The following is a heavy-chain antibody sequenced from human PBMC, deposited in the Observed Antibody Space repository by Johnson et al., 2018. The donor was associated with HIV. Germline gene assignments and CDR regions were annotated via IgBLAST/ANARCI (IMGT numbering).Heavy chain of an antibody. CDR2: IKQDGSEK. V-gene: IGHV3-7*01. CDR3: AREKQWLVRGLLGLRWAM. CDR1: GFTFSDYY. D-gene: IGHD6-19*01. Sequence: VQLVESGGGVVQPGESLGLSCAASGFTFSDYYMSWIRQAPGKGLEWVANIKQDGSEKYYVDSVKGRFTISRDNAKNSLYLQMNSLRAEDTAVYYCAREKQWLVRGLLGLRWAMWG. J-gene: IGHJ1*01.